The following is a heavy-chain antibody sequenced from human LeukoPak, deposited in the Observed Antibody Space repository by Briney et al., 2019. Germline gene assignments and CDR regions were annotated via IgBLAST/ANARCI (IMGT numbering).Heavy chain of an antibody. V-gene: IGHV3-23*01. CDR1: GFTFSSYA. CDR3: AKALSEGITMIVVVPGWFDP. CDR2: ISASGGST. Sequence: GGSLRLSCAASGFTFSSYAMSWVRQAPGKGLEWVSGISASGGSTNYADSVEGRFTISRDNSKNTLYLQMNSLRAEDTAVYYCAKALSEGITMIVVVPGWFDPWGQGTLVTVSS. D-gene: IGHD3-22*01. J-gene: IGHJ5*02.